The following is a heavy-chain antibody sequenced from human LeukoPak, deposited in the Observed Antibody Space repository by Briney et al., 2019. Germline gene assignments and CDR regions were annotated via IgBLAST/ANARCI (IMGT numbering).Heavy chain of an antibody. D-gene: IGHD1-26*01. CDR1: GFTFSNYD. CDR3: ARASDCRTSWCLSRGDYYIDF. V-gene: IGHV3-13*01. Sequence: GGSLRLSCAASGFTFSNYDMAWVRQGTGEGLEWVSGIGVSGDTYYLDSVKGRFTVSRESARNSLYLQMNNLRAGDTAIYFCARASDCRTSWCLSRGDYYIDFWGQGTLVTVSS. CDR2: IGVSGDT. J-gene: IGHJ4*02.